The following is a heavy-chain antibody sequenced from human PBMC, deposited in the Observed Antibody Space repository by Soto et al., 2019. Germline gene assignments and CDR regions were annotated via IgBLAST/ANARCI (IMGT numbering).Heavy chain of an antibody. CDR2: IRSSGSPT. CDR1: GFTFSSYA. Sequence: GGSLRLSCSASGFTFSSYAMHWVRQAPGKGLEWVSNIRSSGSPTYYADSVKGRFTISRDNAKNSLFLQMNSLRVEDTAVYYCARPYSSGWYGNYGLDVWGQGTTVTVYS. V-gene: IGHV3-48*03. J-gene: IGHJ6*02. CDR3: ARPYSSGWYGNYGLDV. D-gene: IGHD6-19*01.